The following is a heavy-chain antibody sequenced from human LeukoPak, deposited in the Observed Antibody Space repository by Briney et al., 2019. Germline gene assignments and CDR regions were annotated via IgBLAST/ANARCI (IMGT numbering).Heavy chain of an antibody. CDR1: GYSISSGYY. J-gene: IGHJ4*02. CDR3: ARSYGSGSYYGLTPYYFDY. V-gene: IGHV4-38-2*02. Sequence: PSETLSLTCTVSGYSISSGYYWGWIRQPPGKGLEWIGSIYHSGSTYYNPSLKSRVTISVDTSKNQFSLKLSSVTAADTAVYYCARSYGSGSYYGLTPYYFDYWGQGTLVTVSS. D-gene: IGHD3-10*01. CDR2: IYHSGST.